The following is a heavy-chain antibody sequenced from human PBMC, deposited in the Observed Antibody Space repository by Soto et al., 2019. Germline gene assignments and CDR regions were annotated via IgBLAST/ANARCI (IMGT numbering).Heavy chain of an antibody. J-gene: IGHJ1*01. D-gene: IGHD4-17*01. CDR1: GYTFTSYA. CDR3: ARGLYGDPREYFQY. Sequence: ASVKVSCKASGYTFTSYARHWVRQAPGQRLEWMGWINAGNGNTKYSQKFQGRVTITRDTSASTAYMELNSLRAEDTAVYYCARGLYGDPREYFQYWGQGTLVTVSS. V-gene: IGHV1-3*01. CDR2: INAGNGNT.